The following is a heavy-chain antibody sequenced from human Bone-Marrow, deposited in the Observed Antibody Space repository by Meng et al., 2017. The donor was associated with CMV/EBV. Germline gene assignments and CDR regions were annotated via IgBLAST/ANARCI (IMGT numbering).Heavy chain of an antibody. Sequence: SVTVSCKASGGTFSSYAISWVRQAPGQGLEWMGGIIPILGIANYAQKFQGRVTITADKSTSTAYMELSSLRSEDTAVYYCARDRRSEHPYHYKSMDVWGQGTTVTVSS. CDR2: IIPILGIA. CDR1: GGTFSSYA. D-gene: IGHD3-3*01. J-gene: IGHJ6*02. CDR3: ARDRRSEHPYHYKSMDV. V-gene: IGHV1-69*10.